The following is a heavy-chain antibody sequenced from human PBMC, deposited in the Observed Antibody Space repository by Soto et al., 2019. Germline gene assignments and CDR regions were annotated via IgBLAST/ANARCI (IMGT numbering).Heavy chain of an antibody. V-gene: IGHV3-23*01. CDR3: AKAAVAGDGVWLAHA. Sequence: DVQLLESGGGLVQPGGSRRFSGAASGFTFSSIALFWIRKVPGKGLGWVSGLYGSGRGIHYADSGKARFTISRDNSAYAVYLQMNNLRVEDTAVYYCAKAAVAGDGVWLAHAWGLGTAVTVSS. J-gene: IGHJ5*02. CDR1: GFTFSSIA. CDR2: LYGSGRGI. D-gene: IGHD4-17*01.